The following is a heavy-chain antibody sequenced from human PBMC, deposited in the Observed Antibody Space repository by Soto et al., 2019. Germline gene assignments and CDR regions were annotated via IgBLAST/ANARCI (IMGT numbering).Heavy chain of an antibody. V-gene: IGHV3-33*01. J-gene: IGHJ4*02. CDR2: IWYDGSNK. Sequence: QVRLVESGGGVVQPGGSLRLSCAVSGFSFRRHAMHWVRQAPGKGLEWVAVIWYDGSNKNYPDSVKGRFTISRDDSKNTLYLQMNSLRPEDTAVYYCARDGVEYSVYDIDHWGQGTLVTVAS. CDR3: ARDGVEYSVYDIDH. D-gene: IGHD5-12*01. CDR1: GFSFRRHA.